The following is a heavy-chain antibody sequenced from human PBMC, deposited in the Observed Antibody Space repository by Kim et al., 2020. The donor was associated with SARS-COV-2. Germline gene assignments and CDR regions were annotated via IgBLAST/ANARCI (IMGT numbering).Heavy chain of an antibody. Sequence: GGSLRLSCAASGFTFSSYSMNWVRQAPGKGLEWVSSISSSSSYIYYADSVKGRFTISRDNAKNSLYLQMNSLRAEDTAVYYCARSVFDSSSYYFDYWGQGTLVTVSS. D-gene: IGHD6-6*01. V-gene: IGHV3-21*01. CDR3: ARSVFDSSSYYFDY. J-gene: IGHJ4*02. CDR1: GFTFSSYS. CDR2: ISSSSSYI.